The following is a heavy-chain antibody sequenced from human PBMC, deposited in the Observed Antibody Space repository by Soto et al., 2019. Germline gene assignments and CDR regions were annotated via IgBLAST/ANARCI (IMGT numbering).Heavy chain of an antibody. Sequence: PGGSLRLSCAASGFTFRTYWLSWVRQVPGKGLEWVANINLDGSEKNYVDSVKGRFTISRDNARNSLYLQMSSLRAEDTALYYCARDGSTSGYSYDYHGMYVWGQGTTVTVAS. CDR1: GFTFRTYW. D-gene: IGHD2-2*01. J-gene: IGHJ6*02. V-gene: IGHV3-7*05. CDR3: ARDGSTSGYSYDYHGMYV. CDR2: INLDGSEK.